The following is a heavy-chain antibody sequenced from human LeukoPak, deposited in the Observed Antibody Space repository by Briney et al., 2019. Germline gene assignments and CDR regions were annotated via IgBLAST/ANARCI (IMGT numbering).Heavy chain of an antibody. CDR2: ISYDGSNK. J-gene: IGHJ3*02. CDR3: ARDSHAELLGAFDI. D-gene: IGHD1-26*01. CDR1: GFAFSSYG. Sequence: PGGSLRLSCAASGFAFSSYGMHWVRQAPGKGLEWVAVISYDGSNKYYAVSVKGRFTISRDNSKNTLYLQMNSLRAEDTAVYYCARDSHAELLGAFDIWGQGTMVTVSS. V-gene: IGHV3-30*03.